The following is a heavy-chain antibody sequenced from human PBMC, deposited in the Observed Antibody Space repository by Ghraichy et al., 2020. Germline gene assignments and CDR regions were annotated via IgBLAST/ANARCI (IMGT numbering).Heavy chain of an antibody. J-gene: IGHJ4*02. CDR1: GFTFSSYS. CDR3: ATDRGYSKAQFDY. D-gene: IGHD6-25*01. V-gene: IGHV3-21*01. CDR2: SSSSSSYI. Sequence: GGSLRLSCAASGFTFSSYSMNWVRKAQGKGLEWVSSSSSSSSYIYYADSVKGRFTSSRDNAKNSRYLQMNSLRAEDTAVYYCATDRGYSKAQFDYWGQGSLVTVSS.